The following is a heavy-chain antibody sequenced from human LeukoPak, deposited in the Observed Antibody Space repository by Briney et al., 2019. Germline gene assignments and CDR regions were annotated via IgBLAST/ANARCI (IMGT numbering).Heavy chain of an antibody. D-gene: IGHD3-3*01. J-gene: IGHJ4*02. Sequence: GGSLRLPCEVSGFTLNTLAVRWARQPPGRGLEGVSAISERGSGTYYADSVKGRFTISRDNYKNPLYLQMNSLRVDDTALYDCAKGVFGVNRAFDYWGQGTLVTVSS. V-gene: IGHV3-23*01. CDR1: GFTLNTLA. CDR2: ISERGSGT. CDR3: AKGVFGVNRAFDY.